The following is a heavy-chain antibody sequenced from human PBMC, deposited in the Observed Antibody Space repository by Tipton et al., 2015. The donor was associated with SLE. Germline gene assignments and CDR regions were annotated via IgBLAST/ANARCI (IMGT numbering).Heavy chain of an antibody. Sequence: LRLSCSVSGGSITTTPYYWGWIRQPPGKGLEWIGNFYYGGNTYYNPSLQSRVTISVDTSKNHFSLKLTSVTAADTAMYYCVADFYESSGVVWLDPWGQGTQVTVSS. V-gene: IGHV4-39*07. D-gene: IGHD3-22*01. CDR1: GGSITTTPYY. J-gene: IGHJ5*02. CDR2: FYYGGNT. CDR3: VADFYESSGVVWLDP.